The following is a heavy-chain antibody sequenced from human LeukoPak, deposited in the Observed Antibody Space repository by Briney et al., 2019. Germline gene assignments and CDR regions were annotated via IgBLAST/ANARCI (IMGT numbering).Heavy chain of an antibody. D-gene: IGHD2-15*01. Sequence: PSETLSLTCIVSGGSISSGGHYWGWIRQPPGKGLEWIGSIYYSGSTHYNPSLNSRVTMFIDMSKNHFSLKMSSVTATDTAVYYCARLVCGGGSCPAEFDYWGQGTLVTVSS. V-gene: IGHV4-39*02. CDR2: IYYSGST. CDR3: ARLVCGGGSCPAEFDY. CDR1: GGSISSGGHY. J-gene: IGHJ4*02.